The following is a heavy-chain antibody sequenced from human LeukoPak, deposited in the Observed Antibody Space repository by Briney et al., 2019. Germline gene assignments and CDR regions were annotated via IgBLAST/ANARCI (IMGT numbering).Heavy chain of an antibody. CDR1: LYTLTSYS. Sequence: ASVKDSRMASLYTLTSYSMHWVRPAPGRGVEWMGIIYPSSSSTSYAQKLEGRVTRTRDMSTNTVYMELSRLRTEDTAVYYCARATRRSKSNDAFDIWGQGTTVTVVS. J-gene: IGHJ3*02. CDR3: ARATRRSKSNDAFDI. V-gene: IGHV1-46*01. CDR2: IYPSSSST.